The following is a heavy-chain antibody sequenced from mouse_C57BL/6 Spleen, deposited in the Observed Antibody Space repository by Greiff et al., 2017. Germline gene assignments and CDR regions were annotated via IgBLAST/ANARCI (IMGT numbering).Heavy chain of an antibody. CDR2: IDPSDSYT. CDR1: GYTFTSYW. CDR3: ARWDYDGSSYRYFDV. V-gene: IGHV1-69*01. Sequence: QVQLQQPGAELVMPGASVKLSCKASGYTFTSYWMHWVKQRPGQGLEWIGEIDPSDSYTNYNQKFKGKSTLTVDKSSSTAYMQLSSLTSEDAAVYYCARWDYDGSSYRYFDVWGTGTTVTVSS. J-gene: IGHJ1*03. D-gene: IGHD1-1*01.